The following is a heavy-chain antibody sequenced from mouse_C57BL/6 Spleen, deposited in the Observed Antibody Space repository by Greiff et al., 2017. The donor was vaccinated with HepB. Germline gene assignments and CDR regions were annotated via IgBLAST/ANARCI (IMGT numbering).Heavy chain of an antibody. D-gene: IGHD1-1*02. V-gene: IGHV1-26*01. CDR3: ARWWAPYGYYFDY. CDR2: INPNNGGT. Sequence: EVQLQQSGPELVKPGASVKISCKASGYTFTDYYMNWVQQSHGKSLEWIGDINPNNGGTSYNQTFKGKATLTVDKSSSTAYMALRSLTSEDSAVYYCARWWAPYGYYFDYWGQGTTLTVSS. J-gene: IGHJ2*01. CDR1: GYTFTDYY.